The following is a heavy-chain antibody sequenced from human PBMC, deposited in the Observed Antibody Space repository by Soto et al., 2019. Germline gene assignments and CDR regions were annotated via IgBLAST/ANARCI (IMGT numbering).Heavy chain of an antibody. Sequence: QLQLQESGPGLVKPSETLSLTCTVSGGSISSSSYYWGWIRQPPGKGLEWIGSIYYSGSTYYNPSLKSRVTISVDTSKNQFSLKLSSVTAADTAVYYCARFKVVAAEVIDYWGQGTLVTVSS. CDR2: IYYSGST. D-gene: IGHD2-15*01. CDR1: GGSISSSSYY. J-gene: IGHJ4*02. CDR3: ARFKVVAAEVIDY. V-gene: IGHV4-39*01.